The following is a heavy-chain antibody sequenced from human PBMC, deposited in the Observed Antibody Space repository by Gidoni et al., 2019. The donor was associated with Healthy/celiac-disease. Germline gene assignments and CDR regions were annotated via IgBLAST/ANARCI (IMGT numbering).Heavy chain of an antibody. V-gene: IGHV1-69*01. D-gene: IGHD2-2*01. J-gene: IGHJ6*02. CDR1: GGTISSYA. Sequence: QVQLVQSGAEVKKPGSSVKVTCKAYGGTISSYAISTVRQAPGQGLEWMGGIIPIFGTATYAQKCQGIVTITADESTSTAYMELSSLRSEDTAVYYCARRTCSSTSCYPNYYYYYGMDVWGQGTTVTVSS. CDR2: IIPIFGTA. CDR3: ARRTCSSTSCYPNYYYYYGMDV.